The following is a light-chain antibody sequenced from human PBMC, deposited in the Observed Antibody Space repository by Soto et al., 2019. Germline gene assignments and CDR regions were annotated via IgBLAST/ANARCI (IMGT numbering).Light chain of an antibody. CDR2: EVS. J-gene: IGLJ1*01. V-gene: IGLV2-8*01. CDR3: SSYAGSNREV. CDR1: SSDVGGYNY. Sequence: QSVLTQPPSASGFPGQSVPISCTGTSSDVGGYNYVSWYQQHPGKAPKLMIYEVSKRPSGVPDRFSGSKSGNTASLTVSGLQAEDEADYYCSSYAGSNREVFGTGTKVTVL.